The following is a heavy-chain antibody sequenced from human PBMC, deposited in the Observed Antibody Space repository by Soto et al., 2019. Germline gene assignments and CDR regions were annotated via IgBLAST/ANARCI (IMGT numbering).Heavy chain of an antibody. CDR2: ISGSGGST. Sequence: VGSLRLSCASSVFTFSSYAMSCVRHSPGKGLEWVSAISGSGGSTYYADSVKGRFTISRDNSKNTLYLQMNSLRAEDTAVYYCASSYSSSWYYYFEYWGQGTLVNVSS. CDR3: ASSYSSSWYYYFEY. CDR1: VFTFSSYA. J-gene: IGHJ4*02. V-gene: IGHV3-23*01. D-gene: IGHD6-13*01.